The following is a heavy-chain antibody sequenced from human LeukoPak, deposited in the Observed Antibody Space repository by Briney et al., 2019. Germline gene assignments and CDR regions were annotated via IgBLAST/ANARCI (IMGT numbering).Heavy chain of an antibody. CDR3: AELGTYYFDY. Sequence: SVKLSCKASGGTFSSYAISWVRQAPGQGLEWMGRIIPILGIANYAQKFQGRVTITADKSTSTAYMELSSLRSEDTAVYYCAELGTYYFDYWGQGTLVTVSS. CDR1: GGTFSSYA. V-gene: IGHV1-69*04. J-gene: IGHJ4*02. CDR2: IIPILGIA. D-gene: IGHD1-7*01.